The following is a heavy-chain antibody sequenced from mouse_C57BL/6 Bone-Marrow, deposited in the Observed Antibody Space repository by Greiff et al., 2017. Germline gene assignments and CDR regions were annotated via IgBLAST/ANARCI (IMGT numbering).Heavy chain of an antibody. CDR3: ARCYYYGSSYAWFAY. J-gene: IGHJ3*01. D-gene: IGHD1-1*01. CDR1: GFNIKNTY. CDR2: IDPANGNT. Sequence: VQLQQSVAELVRPGASVKLSCTASGFNIKNTYMHWVKQRPEQGLEWIGRIDPANGNTKYAPKFQGKATLTADTSSNTAYLQLSSLTSEDTAIYYCARCYYYGSSYAWFAYWGQGTLVTVSA. V-gene: IGHV14-3*01.